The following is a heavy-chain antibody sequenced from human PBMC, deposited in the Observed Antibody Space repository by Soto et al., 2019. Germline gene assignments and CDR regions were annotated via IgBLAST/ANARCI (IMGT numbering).Heavy chain of an antibody. CDR2: IISTGRT. Sequence: PSETLSLTCTVSGGSVNSENHYWVWIRQPPGKGLEWISSIISTGRTYYNPSLRSRVTISVDTSKNQFSLKLSSVTAADTAVYYCARVGGFGATTIDYWGQGTLVTVSS. V-gene: IGHV4-39*07. J-gene: IGHJ4*02. CDR1: GGSVNSENHY. D-gene: IGHD3-10*01. CDR3: ARVGGFGATTIDY.